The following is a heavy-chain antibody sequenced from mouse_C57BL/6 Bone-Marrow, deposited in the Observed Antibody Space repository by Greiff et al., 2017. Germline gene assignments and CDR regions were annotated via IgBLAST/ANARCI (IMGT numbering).Heavy chain of an antibody. CDR3: ARPYYSDWGFAY. V-gene: IGHV1-78*01. D-gene: IGHD2-12*01. CDR2: IYPRDGST. CDR1: GYTFTDHT. Sequence: QVQLKESDAELVTPGASVKISCKVSGYTFTDHTIHWMKQRPEQGLEWIGYIYPRDGSTKYNEKFKGKATLTAYKSSSTAYMQLNSLTSEDSAVYFCARPYYSDWGFAYWGQGTLVTVSA. J-gene: IGHJ3*01.